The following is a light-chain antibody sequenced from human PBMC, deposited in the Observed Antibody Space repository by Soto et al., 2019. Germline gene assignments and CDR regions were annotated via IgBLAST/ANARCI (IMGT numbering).Light chain of an antibody. J-gene: IGKJ4*02. CDR1: QGIANF. V-gene: IGKV1-27*01. Sequence: DVQMTQSPSSLSASVGDRVTITCRASQGIANFLAWYQQKPGKVPKLLLYRASTLQSGVPSRFSGSGSGSEFTLTITSLQPEDVATYYCQKYVNAPLTFGGGTTLEIK. CDR2: RAS. CDR3: QKYVNAPLT.